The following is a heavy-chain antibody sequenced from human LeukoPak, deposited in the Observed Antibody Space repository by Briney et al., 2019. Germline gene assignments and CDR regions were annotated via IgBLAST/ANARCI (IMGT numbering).Heavy chain of an antibody. CDR2: INHSGST. Sequence: SETLSLTCAVYGGSFSGYYWSWLRQPPGKGLEWIGEINHSGSTNYNPSPKSRVTISVETSKNQFSRKRSSVTAADTAVYYCARVRDYYGSGRYYYYYYMDVWGKGTTVTVSS. D-gene: IGHD3-10*01. J-gene: IGHJ6*03. V-gene: IGHV4-34*01. CDR1: GGSFSGYY. CDR3: ARVRDYYGSGRYYYYYYMDV.